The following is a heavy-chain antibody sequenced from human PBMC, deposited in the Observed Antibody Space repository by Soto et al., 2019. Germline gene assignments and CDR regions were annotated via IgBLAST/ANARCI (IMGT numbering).Heavy chain of an antibody. J-gene: IGHJ6*02. CDR1: GYTFTGYV. CDR3: ARGHSILYGPERIGMDD. D-gene: IGHD3-10*01. Sequence: ASVKVSCQASGYTFTGYVISWAPQAPGQGLAWMGWISAYNGNTNYAQKHQGRVTMTTDTSTSTAYMELRSLKSDVTAVYYCARGHSILYGPERIGMDDWGQGT. CDR2: ISAYNGNT. V-gene: IGHV1-18*01.